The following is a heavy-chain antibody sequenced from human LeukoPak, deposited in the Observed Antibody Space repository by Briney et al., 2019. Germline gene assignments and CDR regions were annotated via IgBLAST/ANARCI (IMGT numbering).Heavy chain of an antibody. J-gene: IGHJ6*03. CDR2: IYYSGTT. CDR1: GGSISSSSYY. CDR3: ARERGGSKLSGLYGRDYYYMDV. V-gene: IGHV4-39*07. Sequence: SETLSLTCTVSGGSISSSSYYWGWIRQPPGKGLEWIGSIYYSGTTYYNPSLKSRVTISVDTSRNQFSLKLSSVTAADTAVYFCARERGGSKLSGLYGRDYYYMDVWGKGTTVTVSS. D-gene: IGHD3-16*01.